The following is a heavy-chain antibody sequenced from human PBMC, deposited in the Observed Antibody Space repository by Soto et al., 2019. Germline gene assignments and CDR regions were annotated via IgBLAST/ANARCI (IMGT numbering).Heavy chain of an antibody. D-gene: IGHD6-13*01. V-gene: IGHV5-51*01. Sequence: PGESLEISWQCPGYTFSNFWIAWVRQLPGKGLEYMGIIYPGDSETRYSPSFHGKVTISADRSIGTAYLQWSSLEASDSAFYFCARSPRSSPYFDYWGQGALVTVSS. CDR1: GYTFSNFW. CDR3: ARSPRSSPYFDY. J-gene: IGHJ4*02. CDR2: IYPGDSET.